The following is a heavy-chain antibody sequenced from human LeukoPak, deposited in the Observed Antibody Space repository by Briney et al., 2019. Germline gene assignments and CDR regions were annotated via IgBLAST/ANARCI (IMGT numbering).Heavy chain of an antibody. D-gene: IGHD2-21*01. CDR3: TRGCGGSPGCYIIDN. CDR1: GFTFSSHG. J-gene: IGHJ4*02. Sequence: PGGSLRVSCEASGFTFSSHGMHWVRQAPGKGLEWVAVIWNDGSYKYNADSVEGRSTVSRDNSKNTLYLQMDSLRAEDTALYYCTRGCGGSPGCYIIDNWGQGTLVTVSS. CDR2: IWNDGSYK. V-gene: IGHV3-33*01.